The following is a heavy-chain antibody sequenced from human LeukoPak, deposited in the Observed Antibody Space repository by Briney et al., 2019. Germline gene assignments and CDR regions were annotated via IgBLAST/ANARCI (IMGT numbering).Heavy chain of an antibody. CDR3: ARDQDYYYYYYMDV. CDR2: TYSGGTT. Sequence: SGGSLRLSCAASGFTVSRNYTSWVRPAPGKGLEWVSVTYSGGTTYYADSVKGRFTISRDNSKNTLYLQMNSLRSEDTAVYYCARDQDYYYYYYMDVWGKGTTVTVSS. J-gene: IGHJ6*03. CDR1: GFTVSRNY. V-gene: IGHV3-66*02.